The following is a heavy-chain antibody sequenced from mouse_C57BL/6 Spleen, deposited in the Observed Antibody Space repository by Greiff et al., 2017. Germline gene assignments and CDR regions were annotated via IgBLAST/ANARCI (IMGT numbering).Heavy chain of an antibody. CDR2: INYDGSST. V-gene: IGHV5-16*01. CDR1: GFTFSDYY. J-gene: IGHJ2*01. Sequence: EVNLVESEGGLVQPGSSMKLSCTASGFTFSDYYMAWVRQVPEKGLEWVANINYDGSSTYYLDSLKSRFIISRDNAKNILYLQMSSLKSEDTATYYCARAPYFDYWGQGTTLTVSS. CDR3: ARAPYFDY.